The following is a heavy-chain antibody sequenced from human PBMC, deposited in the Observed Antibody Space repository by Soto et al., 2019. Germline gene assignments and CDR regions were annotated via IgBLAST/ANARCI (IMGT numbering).Heavy chain of an antibody. V-gene: IGHV4-30-2*01. CDR3: VRERTIFGVAPGGGVDV. CDR2: VYHSGAT. Sequence: SQTLSLTCAVSGGSISTSDYTWSWIRQPPGRGLEWIGSVYHSGATHYMPSLKNRLTMSLDKSKNQFSLDLTSVTAADTAVYYCVRERTIFGVAPGGGVDVWGQGTTVTVSS. CDR1: GGSISTSDYT. J-gene: IGHJ6*02. D-gene: IGHD3-3*01.